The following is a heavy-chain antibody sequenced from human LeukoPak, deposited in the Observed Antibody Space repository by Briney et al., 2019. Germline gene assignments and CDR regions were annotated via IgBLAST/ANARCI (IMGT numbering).Heavy chain of an antibody. D-gene: IGHD1-7*01. Sequence: GASVKVSCKASGGTFSSYAISWVRQAPGQGLEWMGGIIPIFGTANYAQKFQGRVTITADESTSTAYMELSSLRSEDTAVYYCARGKLGGITGTTCLDYWGQGTLDTVSS. CDR3: ARGKLGGITGTTCLDY. V-gene: IGHV1-69*13. J-gene: IGHJ4*02. CDR1: GGTFSSYA. CDR2: IIPIFGTA.